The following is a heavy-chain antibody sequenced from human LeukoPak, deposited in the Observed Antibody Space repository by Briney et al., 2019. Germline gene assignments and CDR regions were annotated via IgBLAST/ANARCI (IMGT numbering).Heavy chain of an antibody. V-gene: IGHV3-53*01. CDR2: IYSGGST. J-gene: IGHJ4*02. D-gene: IGHD3-10*01. CDR1: GLTVGSNY. Sequence: GGSLRLSCAASGLTVGSNYMSWVRQAPGKGLEWVSLIYSGGSTYYTDSVKGRFTISRDNSKNTLYLQMNSLRAEDTAVYYCARDRGRRYFDYWGQGTLVTVSS. CDR3: ARDRGRRYFDY.